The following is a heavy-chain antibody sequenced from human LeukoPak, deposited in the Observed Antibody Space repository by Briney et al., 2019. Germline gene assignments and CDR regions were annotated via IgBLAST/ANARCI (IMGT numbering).Heavy chain of an antibody. D-gene: IGHD3-10*01. V-gene: IGHV5-51*01. CDR2: IFPDDSDT. CDR1: GYFFTTYW. J-gene: IGHJ5*01. Sequence: GESLKISCETSGYFFTTYWIGWVRQLPGTGLEWVGAIFPDDSDTIYSPSFQGQVTISADKSVRTAYLQWSSLKASDTAIYYCARPGGASGTVKWVDPLGQGTLGNGPS. CDR3: ARPGGASGTVKWVDP.